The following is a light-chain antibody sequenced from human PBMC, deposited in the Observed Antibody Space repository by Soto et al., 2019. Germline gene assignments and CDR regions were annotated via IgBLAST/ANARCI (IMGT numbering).Light chain of an antibody. CDR3: QQYGSSGT. CDR2: GAS. V-gene: IGKV3-20*01. CDR1: QSVSNNY. J-gene: IGKJ1*01. Sequence: ELVLTRSPGTLSLSPGERATLSCRARQSVSNNYLAWYHQKPGQAPRLLIYGASNRATGIPDRFSGSGSGTDFTLTISRLEPEDFAVYYCQQYGSSGTFGQGTIVDI.